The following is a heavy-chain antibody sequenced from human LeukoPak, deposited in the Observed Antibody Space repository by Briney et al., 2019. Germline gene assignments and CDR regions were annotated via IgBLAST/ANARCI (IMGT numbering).Heavy chain of an antibody. J-gene: IGHJ6*02. CDR3: ARTLGPVGITIFGVVEYGMDV. Sequence: KPGECLKISCKGSGYSFTSYWIGWVRQMTGEGLEWIRLIYPGDSDTRYSPSFQGQVTISADKSISTAYLQWSSLKASDTAMYYCARTLGPVGITIFGVVEYGMDVWGQGTTVTVSS. CDR1: GYSFTSYW. CDR2: IYPGDSDT. D-gene: IGHD3-3*01. V-gene: IGHV5-51*03.